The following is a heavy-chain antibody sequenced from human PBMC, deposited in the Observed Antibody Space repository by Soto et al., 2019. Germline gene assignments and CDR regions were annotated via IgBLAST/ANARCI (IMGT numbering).Heavy chain of an antibody. CDR1: GGSISGYY. CDR2: VYNGNT. CDR3: ARHPQRITIAAN. D-gene: IGHD3-3*01. V-gene: IGHV4-59*08. Sequence: PSETLSLTCTISGGSISGYYWTWIRQSPGKGLEYIGYVYNGNTNYNPSLNSRVTISVDTSKNQFSLKLSSVTAADTAVYYCARHPQRITIAANWGQGTLVTVSS. J-gene: IGHJ4*02.